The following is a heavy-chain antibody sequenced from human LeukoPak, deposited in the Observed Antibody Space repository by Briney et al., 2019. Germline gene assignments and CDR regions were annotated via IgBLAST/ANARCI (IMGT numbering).Heavy chain of an antibody. CDR1: GGSSTSGSYY. D-gene: IGHD3-3*01. CDR3: ARNVRDLGVVPYYFDY. Sequence: KPSQTLSLTCTVSGGSSTSGSYYWSWIRQPAGKGLEWIGRIYTSGGTNYNPSLKSRVTISVDTSKNQFSLKLSSVTAADTAVYYCARNVRDLGVVPYYFDYWGQGTLVTVSS. CDR2: IYTSGGT. V-gene: IGHV4-61*02. J-gene: IGHJ4*02.